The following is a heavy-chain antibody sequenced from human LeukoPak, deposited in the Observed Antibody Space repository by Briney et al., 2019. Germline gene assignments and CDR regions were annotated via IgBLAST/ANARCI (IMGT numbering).Heavy chain of an antibody. D-gene: IGHD2-2*01. CDR2: IYYSGST. V-gene: IGHV4-39*07. J-gene: IGHJ5*02. Sequence: SETLSLTCTVSGGSISSSSYYWGWIRQPPGEGLEWIGSIYYSGSTYYNPSLKSRVTISVDTSKNQFSLKLSSVTAADTAVYYCARLPSADIVVVPAANRWFDPWGQGTLVTVSS. CDR3: ARLPSADIVVVPAANRWFDP. CDR1: GGSISSSSYY.